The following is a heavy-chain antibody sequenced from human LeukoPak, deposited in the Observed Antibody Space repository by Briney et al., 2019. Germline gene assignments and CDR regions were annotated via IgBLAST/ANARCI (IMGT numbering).Heavy chain of an antibody. CDR1: GFTFSSYA. CDR3: ARVGRAYGSGSYVTTTGAFDI. V-gene: IGHV3-23*01. D-gene: IGHD3-10*01. CDR2: ISGSGGST. J-gene: IGHJ3*02. Sequence: GGSLRLSCAASGFTFSSYAMSWVRQAPGKGLEWVSAISGSGGSTYYTDSVKGRFTISRDNSKNTLYLQMNSLRAEDTAVYYCARVGRAYGSGSYVTTTGAFDIWGQGTMVTVSS.